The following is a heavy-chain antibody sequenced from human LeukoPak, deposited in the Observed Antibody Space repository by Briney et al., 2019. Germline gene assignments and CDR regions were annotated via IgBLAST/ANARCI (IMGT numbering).Heavy chain of an antibody. CDR1: GGSISSYY. CDR2: IYYSGST. J-gene: IGHJ4*02. V-gene: IGHV4-59*01. CDR3: ARDYGGNHDY. Sequence: SETLSLTCTVSGGSISSYYWSWIRQPPGKGLEWIGYIYYSGSTNYNPSLKSRVTISVDTSKNQFSLKLSSVTAADTAAYYCARDYGGNHDYWGQGTLVTVSS. D-gene: IGHD4-23*01.